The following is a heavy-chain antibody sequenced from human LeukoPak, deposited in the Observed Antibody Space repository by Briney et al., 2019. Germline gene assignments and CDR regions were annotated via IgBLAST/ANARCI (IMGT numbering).Heavy chain of an antibody. CDR3: TRHTSTTIDY. V-gene: IGHV1-8*03. CDR2: INPNSGAT. CDR1: GYTFTRHD. Sequence: ASVKVSCKASGYTFTRHDINWVRQATGQAPEWMGWINPNSGATGYAQRFQGRVTVTRDTSISTAYMELRSLTSEDTAVYYCTRHTSTTIDYWGQGTLVTVHS. J-gene: IGHJ4*02. D-gene: IGHD2-2*01.